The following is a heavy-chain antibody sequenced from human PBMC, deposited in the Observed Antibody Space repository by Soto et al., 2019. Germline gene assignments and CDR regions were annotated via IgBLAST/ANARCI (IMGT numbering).Heavy chain of an antibody. D-gene: IGHD1-1*01. Sequence: AAVKVSCKASGYTFTSYGFRWVRQVPGHGLAWMGCISASNGNTNYAQKLQGRVTMTTDTSTGTAYMELRSLRSEDTAVYYCATVPQFGNDEPPYYYYGMDVWGQGTTVTVSS. CDR2: ISASNGNT. CDR1: GYTFTSYG. CDR3: ATVPQFGNDEPPYYYYGMDV. J-gene: IGHJ6*02. V-gene: IGHV1-18*04.